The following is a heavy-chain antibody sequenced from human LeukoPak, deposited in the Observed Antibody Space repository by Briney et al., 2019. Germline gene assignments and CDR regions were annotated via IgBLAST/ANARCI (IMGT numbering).Heavy chain of an antibody. Sequence: KSGGSLRLSCAASGFTFSSYSMNWVRQAPGKGLEWVSSISSSSSYIYYADSVKGRFTISRDNAKNSLYLQMNSLRAEDTAVYYCARDQWREWELLLWYFDLWGRGTLVTVSS. CDR2: ISSSSSYI. CDR3: ARDQWREWELLLWYFDL. J-gene: IGHJ2*01. D-gene: IGHD1-26*01. V-gene: IGHV3-21*01. CDR1: GFTFSSYS.